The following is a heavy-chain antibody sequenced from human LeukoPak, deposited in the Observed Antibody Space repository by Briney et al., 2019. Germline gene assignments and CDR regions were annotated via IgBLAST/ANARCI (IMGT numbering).Heavy chain of an antibody. CDR1: GFTFSRYW. CDR2: INQDGSVK. J-gene: IGHJ4*02. D-gene: IGHD6-13*01. CDR3: AGADSRRWEFGR. Sequence: GGSLRLSCAASGFTFSRYWMSWVRQAPGKGLEWVANINQDGSVKYYMDSVQGRFTISRDNAKNSLYLQMNSLRAEDTGVYYCAGADSRRWEFGRGAQGTLVTVSS. V-gene: IGHV3-7*04.